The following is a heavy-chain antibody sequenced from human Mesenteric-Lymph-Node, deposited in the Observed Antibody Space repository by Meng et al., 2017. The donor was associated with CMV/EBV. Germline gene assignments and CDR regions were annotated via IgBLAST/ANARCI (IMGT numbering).Heavy chain of an antibody. J-gene: IGHJ4*02. D-gene: IGHD3-10*01. CDR2: IWYDGSNK. V-gene: IGHV3-33*01. Sequence: GESLKISCAASGFTFSSYGMHWVRQAPGKGLEWVAVIWYDGSNKYYADSVKGRFTISRDNSKNTLYLQMNSLRAEDTAVYYCAASYGSGSYYNDWGQGTLVTVSS. CDR1: GFTFSSYG. CDR3: AASYGSGSYYND.